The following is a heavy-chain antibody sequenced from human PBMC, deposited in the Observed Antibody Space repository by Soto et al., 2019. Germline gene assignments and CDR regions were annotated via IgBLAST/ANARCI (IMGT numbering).Heavy chain of an antibody. V-gene: IGHV3-64*01. CDR3: ARDGGDMYDILTGYPDY. CDR2: ISSNGGST. J-gene: IGHJ4*02. Sequence: GGSLRLSCAASGFTFSSYAMHWVRQAPGKGLEYVSAISSNGGSTYYANSVKGRFTISRDNSKNTLYLQMGSLRVEDMAVYYCARDGGDMYDILTGYPDYWGQGTLVTVSS. D-gene: IGHD3-9*01. CDR1: GFTFSSYA.